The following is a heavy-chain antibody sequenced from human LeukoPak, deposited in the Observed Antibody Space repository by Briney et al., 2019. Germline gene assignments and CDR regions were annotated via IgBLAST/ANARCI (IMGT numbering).Heavy chain of an antibody. CDR3: ARNYIGPPCSTGCSDFDY. Sequence: GSLRLSCAASGFTFSSYSMNWVRQAPGKGLEWVSYISSSSSTIYYADSVKGRFTISRDNAKNSLYLQMNSLRAEDTAVYYCARNYIGPPCSTGCSDFDYWGQGTLVTVSS. J-gene: IGHJ4*02. CDR1: GFTFSSYS. V-gene: IGHV3-48*01. D-gene: IGHD2-2*01. CDR2: ISSSSSTI.